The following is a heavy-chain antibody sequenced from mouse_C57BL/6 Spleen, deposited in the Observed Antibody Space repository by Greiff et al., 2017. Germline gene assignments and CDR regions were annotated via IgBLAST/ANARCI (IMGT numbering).Heavy chain of an antibody. CDR2: ISYDGSN. Sequence: EVQLVESGPGLVKPSQSLSLTCSVTGYSITSGYYWNWIRQFPGNKLEWMGYISYDGSNNYNPSLKNRIAITRDKSKNQFFLKLNAVTTEDTATYYCARGVTGTRGYYFGYWGQGTTLTVSS. V-gene: IGHV3-6*01. CDR1: GYSITSGYY. J-gene: IGHJ2*01. D-gene: IGHD4-1*01. CDR3: ARGVTGTRGYYFGY.